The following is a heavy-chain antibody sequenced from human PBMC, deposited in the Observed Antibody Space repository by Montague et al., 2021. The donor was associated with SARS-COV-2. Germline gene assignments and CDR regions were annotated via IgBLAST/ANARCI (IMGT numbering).Heavy chain of an antibody. CDR2: ISYSGST. V-gene: IGHV4-39*07. CDR3: GLGRGFAVGNHYYYYSYGLDV. CDR1: GGSIRSSSHF. J-gene: IGHJ6*02. Sequence: SETRSLTCTVSGGSIRSSSHFWGWFRQPPGQRLEWIGTISYSGSTYYSPSLKSRVIISADTSKNQFSLNLRSVTAADTAVYFCGLGRGFAVGNHYYYYSYGLDVWGQGTTVTVSS. D-gene: IGHD3-10*01.